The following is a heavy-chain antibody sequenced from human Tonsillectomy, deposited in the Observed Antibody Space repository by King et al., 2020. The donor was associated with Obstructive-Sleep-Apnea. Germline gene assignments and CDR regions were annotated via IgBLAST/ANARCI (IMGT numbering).Heavy chain of an antibody. CDR3: ASGWGPGSEGGYYYFDY. D-gene: IGHD3-22*01. CDR1: GGSFSGYY. V-gene: IGHV4-34*01. Sequence: VQLQQWGAGLLKPSETLSLTCAVYGGSFSGYYWSWIRQPPGKGLEWIGEINHSGSTNYNPSLKSRVTISVDTSKNQFSLKLSSVTAADTAVYYCASGWGPGSEGGYYYFDYWGQGTLVTVSS. J-gene: IGHJ4*02. CDR2: INHSGST.